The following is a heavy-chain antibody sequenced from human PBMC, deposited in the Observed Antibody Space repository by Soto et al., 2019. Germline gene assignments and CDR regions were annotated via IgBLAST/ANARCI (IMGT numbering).Heavy chain of an antibody. J-gene: IGHJ4*02. D-gene: IGHD3-16*01. Sequence: GGSLSLSCAASGFTFSSYSMNWVRPAPGKGLEWVSSISSSSSYIYYADSVKGRFTISRDNAKNSLYLQMNSLRAEDTAVYYCAMISLYDYIWGSPDYWGQGTLVTVSS. CDR3: AMISLYDYIWGSPDY. V-gene: IGHV3-21*01. CDR2: ISSSSSYI. CDR1: GFTFSSYS.